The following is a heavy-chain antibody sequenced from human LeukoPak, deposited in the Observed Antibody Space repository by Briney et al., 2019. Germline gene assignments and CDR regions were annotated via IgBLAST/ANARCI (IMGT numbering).Heavy chain of an antibody. J-gene: IGHJ4*02. CDR1: GFTFSSYN. CDR3: ARDSGAYMYGFVGF. CDR2: ISHSSSYI. Sequence: PGGSLRLSCAASGFTFSSYNMNWVRQAPGKGLEWVSSISHSSSYIYYADSVKGRFTISRDNAKNSLDLQMNSLRAEDTAVYYCARDSGAYMYGFVGFWGQGTLVTVSS. D-gene: IGHD3-10*01. V-gene: IGHV3-21*06.